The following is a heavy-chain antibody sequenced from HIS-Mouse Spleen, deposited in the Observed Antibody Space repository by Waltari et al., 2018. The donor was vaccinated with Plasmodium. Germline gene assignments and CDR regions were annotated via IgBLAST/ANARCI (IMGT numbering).Heavy chain of an antibody. Sequence: EVQLVESGGGLVKPGGSLRLSCAASGFTFSSYSMNWVRQAPGKGLEWVSSISSSSSYIYYADSVKGRFTISRDNAKNSLYLQMNSLRAEDTAVYYCASPAVGSYGYYFDYWGQGTLVTVSS. J-gene: IGHJ4*02. V-gene: IGHV3-21*01. CDR1: GFTFSSYS. D-gene: IGHD5-18*01. CDR2: ISSSSSYI. CDR3: ASPAVGSYGYYFDY.